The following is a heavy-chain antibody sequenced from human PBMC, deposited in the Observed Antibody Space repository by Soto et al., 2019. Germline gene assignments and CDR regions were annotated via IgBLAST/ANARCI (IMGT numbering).Heavy chain of an antibody. V-gene: IGHV3-48*02. Sequence: GGSLRLSCAASGFTFSSYAVNWVRQAPGKGLEWVSFISSDSRTIYYADSVEGRFTASRDNARNSVSLQMDSLRDEDAAVYYCARIKLVEWFFINVDVYDMDVWGQGTPVTVSS. CDR2: ISSDSRTI. CDR1: GFTFSSYA. D-gene: IGHD3-3*01. CDR3: ARIKLVEWFFINVDVYDMDV. J-gene: IGHJ6*02.